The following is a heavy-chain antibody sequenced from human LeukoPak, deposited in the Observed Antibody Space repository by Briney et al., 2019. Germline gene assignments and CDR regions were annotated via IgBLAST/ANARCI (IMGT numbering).Heavy chain of an antibody. CDR1: GGSFSGYY. CDR3: AREVVFGVVHDAFDI. Sequence: ASETLSLTCAVYGGSFSGYYWSWIRQPPGKGLEWIGEINHSGSTNYNPSLKSRVTISVDTSKNQFSLKLSSVTAADTAVYYCAREVVFGVVHDAFDIWGQGTMVTVSS. J-gene: IGHJ3*02. D-gene: IGHD3-3*01. CDR2: INHSGST. V-gene: IGHV4-34*01.